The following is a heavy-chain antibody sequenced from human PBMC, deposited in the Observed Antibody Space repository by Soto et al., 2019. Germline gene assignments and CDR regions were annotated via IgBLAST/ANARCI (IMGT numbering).Heavy chain of an antibody. Sequence: SETLSLTCAVSGYSISSGYYWGWIRQPPGKGLEWIGSIYHSGSTYYNPSLKSRVTISVDTSKNQFSLKLSSVTAADTAVYCCARDFCSSTSCYSEDWFDPWGQGTLVTVSS. V-gene: IGHV4-38-2*02. J-gene: IGHJ5*02. CDR3: ARDFCSSTSCYSEDWFDP. CDR2: IYHSGST. CDR1: GYSISSGYY. D-gene: IGHD2-2*01.